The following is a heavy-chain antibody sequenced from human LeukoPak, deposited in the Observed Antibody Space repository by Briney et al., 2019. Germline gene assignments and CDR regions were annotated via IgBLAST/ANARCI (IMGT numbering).Heavy chain of an antibody. Sequence: GGSLRLSCAASEFSVGSNYMTWVRQAPGKGLEWVSSISSSSSYIYYADSVKGRFTISRDNTKNSLYLQMNSLRAEDTAVYYCARDPLRGAFDIWGQGTMVTVSS. CDR2: ISSSSSYI. V-gene: IGHV3-21*01. CDR1: EFSVGSNY. D-gene: IGHD3-10*01. CDR3: ARDPLRGAFDI. J-gene: IGHJ3*02.